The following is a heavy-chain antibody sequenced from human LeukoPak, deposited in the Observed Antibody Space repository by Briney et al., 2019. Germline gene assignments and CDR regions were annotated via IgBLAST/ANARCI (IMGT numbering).Heavy chain of an antibody. CDR1: GFTFSSYG. J-gene: IGHJ5*02. CDR2: XXXXXXNK. V-gene: IGHV3-30*02. Sequence: GGSLRLSCAASGFTFSSYGMHWVRQAPGKXXXXXXXXXXXXXNKYYADSVKGRFTISRDNSKNTLYLQMNSLRAEDTAVYYCAKDHSTYDFWSGYSAGWFDPWGQGTLVTVSS. D-gene: IGHD3-3*01. CDR3: AKDHSTYDFWSGYSAGWFDP.